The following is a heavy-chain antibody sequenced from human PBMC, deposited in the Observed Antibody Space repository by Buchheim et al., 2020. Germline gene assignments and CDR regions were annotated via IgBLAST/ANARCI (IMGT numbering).Heavy chain of an antibody. J-gene: IGHJ4*02. Sequence: QVQLQQWGAGLLKPSETLSLTCAVYGGSFSGYYWSWIRQPPGKGLEWIGEINHSGSTNYNPSLKSRVTISVDTSKNQFSLKLSSVTAADTAVYYCARLTTIFGVVIIEPLEPKYYFDYWGQGTL. CDR2: INHSGST. CDR1: GGSFSGYY. D-gene: IGHD3-3*01. CDR3: ARLTTIFGVVIIEPLEPKYYFDY. V-gene: IGHV4-34*01.